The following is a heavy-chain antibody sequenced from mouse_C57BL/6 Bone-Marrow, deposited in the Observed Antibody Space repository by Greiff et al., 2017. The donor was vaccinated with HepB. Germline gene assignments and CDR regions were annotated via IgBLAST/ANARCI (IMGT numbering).Heavy chain of an antibody. CDR2: IDPSDSYT. J-gene: IGHJ2*01. Sequence: QVQLQQPGAELVMPGASAKLSCKASGYTFTSYWMHWVKQRPGQGLEWIGEIDPSDSYTNYNQKFKGKSTLTVDKSSSTAYMQLSSLTSEDSAVYYCARRDGKDYFDYWGQGTTLTVSS. CDR3: ARRDGKDYFDY. CDR1: GYTFTSYW. D-gene: IGHD2-1*01. V-gene: IGHV1-69*01.